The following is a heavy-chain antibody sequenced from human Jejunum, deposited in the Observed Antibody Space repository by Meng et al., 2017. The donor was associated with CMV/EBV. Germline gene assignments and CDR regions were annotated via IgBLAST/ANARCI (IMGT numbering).Heavy chain of an antibody. CDR2: IYYSGTT. Sequence: VSSGGYYWSWIRQAPGKGLEWIGYIYYSGTTYYKPSLKSRVTISLDKARNQFSLNLRSVTAADTAVYYCARDWEGANPYYYSGMDVWGQGTTVTVSS. CDR1: VSSGGYY. V-gene: IGHV4-61*08. D-gene: IGHD1-26*01. CDR3: ARDWEGANPYYYSGMDV. J-gene: IGHJ6*02.